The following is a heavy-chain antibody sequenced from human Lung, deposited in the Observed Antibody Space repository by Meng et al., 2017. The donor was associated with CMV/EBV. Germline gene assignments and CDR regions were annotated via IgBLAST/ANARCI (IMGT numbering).Heavy chain of an antibody. CDR2: IKQDGREK. CDR3: ARENDSSGLDY. J-gene: IGHJ4*02. D-gene: IGHD3-22*01. CDR1: GFTFSSYW. V-gene: IGHV3-7*01. Sequence: SCAAVGFTFSSYWMSWVRQAPGKGLEWVANIKQDGREKYYVDSVKGRFTISRDNAKNSLYLQMNSLRAEDTAVYYCARENDSSGLDYWVQGTLVTLVS.